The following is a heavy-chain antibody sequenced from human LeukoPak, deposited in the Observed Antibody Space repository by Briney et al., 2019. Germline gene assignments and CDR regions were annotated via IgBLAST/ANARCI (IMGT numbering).Heavy chain of an antibody. D-gene: IGHD2-2*01. CDR3: ARDLPAAATSYYYYGMDV. CDR2: INPNSGGT. Sequence: GASVKVSCKASGYXFTGYYIHWVRQAPGQGLEWMGWINPNSGGTNYAQKFQGRVTMTRDTSISTAYMELSRLRSDDTAVYYCARDLPAAATSYYYYGMDVWGQGTMVTVSS. J-gene: IGHJ6*02. V-gene: IGHV1-2*02. CDR1: GYXFTGYY.